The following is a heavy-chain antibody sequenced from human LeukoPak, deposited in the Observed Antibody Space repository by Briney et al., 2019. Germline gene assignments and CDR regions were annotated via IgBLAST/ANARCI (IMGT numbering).Heavy chain of an antibody. J-gene: IGHJ4*02. CDR3: ARHYDSSGYYSTGAIDY. D-gene: IGHD3-22*01. V-gene: IGHV5-10-1*01. CDR2: IDPSDSYT. Sequence: GESLRISCKGSGYNFTSYWITWVRQMPGKGLEWMGRIDPSDSYTNYSPSFQGHVTISADKSISTAYLQWSSLKASDTAMYYCARHYDSSGYYSTGAIDYWGQGTLVTVSS. CDR1: GYNFTSYW.